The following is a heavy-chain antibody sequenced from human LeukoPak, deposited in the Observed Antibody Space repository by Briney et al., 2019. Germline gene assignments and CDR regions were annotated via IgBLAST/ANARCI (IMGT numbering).Heavy chain of an antibody. J-gene: IGHJ5*02. CDR1: GFTFSDYY. CDR3: ARVDSSSYNWFDP. D-gene: IGHD6-13*01. Sequence: PGGSLRLSCAASGFTFSDYYMSWIRQAPGKGLEWVSYISSSGSTIYYADSVKGRFTISKDNAKNSLYLQMNSLRAEDTAVYYCARVDSSSYNWFDPWGQGTLVTVSS. CDR2: ISSSGSTI. V-gene: IGHV3-11*01.